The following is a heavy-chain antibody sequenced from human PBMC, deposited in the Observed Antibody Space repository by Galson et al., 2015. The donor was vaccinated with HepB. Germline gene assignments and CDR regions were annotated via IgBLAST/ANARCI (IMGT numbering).Heavy chain of an antibody. D-gene: IGHD3-10*01. V-gene: IGHV3-66*01. CDR3: ARSIWFGDLLGSSPDALDI. CDR2: FYSGGRT. Sequence: SLRLSCAASGFNIRGNFMSWVRQAPGKGLEWVSVFYSGGRTDYADSVKGRFTLSRDSPKNTLYLQMSSLRGEDTAVYYCARSIWFGDLLGSSPDALDIWGQGTMVTVSS. CDR1: GFNIRGNF. J-gene: IGHJ3*02.